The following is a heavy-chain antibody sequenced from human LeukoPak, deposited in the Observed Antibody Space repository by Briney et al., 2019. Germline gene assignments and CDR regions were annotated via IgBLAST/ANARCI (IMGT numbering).Heavy chain of an antibody. CDR2: IYYSGST. CDR1: GYSISSGYY. J-gene: IGHJ4*02. Sequence: SETLSLTCTVSGYSISSGYYWGWIRQPPGKGLEWIGSIYYSGSTYYNPSLKSRVTISVDTSKNQFSLKLSSVTAADTAVYYCARDSFGTTVTTHIDYWGQGTLVTVSS. V-gene: IGHV4-38-2*02. CDR3: ARDSFGTTVTTHIDY. D-gene: IGHD4-17*01.